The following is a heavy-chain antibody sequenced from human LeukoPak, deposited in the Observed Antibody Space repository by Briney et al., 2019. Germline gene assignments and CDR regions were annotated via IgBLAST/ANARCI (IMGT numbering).Heavy chain of an antibody. CDR3: AKARYYFDSSGYSGLDY. CDR2: ISGRGGSS. J-gene: IGHJ4*02. D-gene: IGHD3-22*01. V-gene: IGHV3-23*01. CDR1: GLTFSSYA. Sequence: GGSLRLSCAASGLTFSSYAMSWVRQAPGKGLEWVSAISGRGGSSYYADSVKGRFTISRGSSKNTPYLQMNSLRAEDTAVYYCAKARYYFDSSGYSGLDYWGQGTLVTVSS.